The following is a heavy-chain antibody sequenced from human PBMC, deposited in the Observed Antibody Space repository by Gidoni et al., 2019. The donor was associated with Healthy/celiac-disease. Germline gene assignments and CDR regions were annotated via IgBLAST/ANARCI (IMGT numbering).Heavy chain of an antibody. Sequence: QVQLLQSGAEVKKPGSSVKVSCKASGGTFSSYAISWVRQAPGQGLEWMGGIIPIFGTANYAQKFQGRVTITADKSTSTAYMELSSLRSEDTAVYYCARAGIQLWRDTYYYYGMDVWGQGTTVTVSS. CDR3: ARAGIQLWRDTYYYYGMDV. D-gene: IGHD5-18*01. J-gene: IGHJ6*02. CDR2: IIPIFGTA. V-gene: IGHV1-69*06. CDR1: GGTFSSYA.